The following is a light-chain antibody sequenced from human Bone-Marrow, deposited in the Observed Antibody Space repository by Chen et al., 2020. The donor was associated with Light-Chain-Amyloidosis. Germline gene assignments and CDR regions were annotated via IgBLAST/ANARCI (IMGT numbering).Light chain of an antibody. V-gene: IGLV2-23*02. CDR2: EVT. CDR3: CSYAGSRTRV. CDR1: SRDVGTYNL. J-gene: IGLJ3*02. Sequence: QSALAQPASVSGAPGQSLTISCTGTSRDVGTYNLVTWYQQHPGRAPKLMIYEVTKRPSGVSDRFSGSKSGNTASLTISGLQAEDEADFYCCSYAGSRTRVCGGGTKLTVL.